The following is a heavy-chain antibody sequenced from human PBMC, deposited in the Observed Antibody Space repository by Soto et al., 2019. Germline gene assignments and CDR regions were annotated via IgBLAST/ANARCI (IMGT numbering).Heavy chain of an antibody. CDR3: AGNRGSLNDY. Sequence: SETLSLTCTVSGGSISSSSYYWGWIRQPPGKGLEWIGYISYSGSTKYNPSLKSRVTISVDTSKNQFSLKLSSVTAADTAVYYCAGNRGSLNDYCGRGTLVTVSS. V-gene: IGHV4-61*05. J-gene: IGHJ4*02. CDR1: GGSISSSSYY. CDR2: ISYSGST. D-gene: IGHD3-10*01.